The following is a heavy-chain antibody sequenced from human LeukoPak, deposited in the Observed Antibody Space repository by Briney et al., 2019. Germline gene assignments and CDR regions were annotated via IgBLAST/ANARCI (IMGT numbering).Heavy chain of an antibody. CDR3: ARNHYYDILTGYVTYGMDV. V-gene: IGHV1-8*01. Sequence: ASVKVSCKASGYTFINYEINWVRQATGQGLEYMGWMNSNDGNTAYAQRFQGRVTMTRDTSTSTAYMELGSLTSDDTAVYYCARNHYYDILTGYVTYGMDVWGQGTTVTVSS. CDR2: MNSNDGNT. J-gene: IGHJ6*02. D-gene: IGHD3-9*01. CDR1: GYTFINYE.